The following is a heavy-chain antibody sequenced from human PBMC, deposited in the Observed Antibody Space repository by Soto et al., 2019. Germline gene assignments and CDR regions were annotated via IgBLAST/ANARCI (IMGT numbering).Heavy chain of an antibody. D-gene: IGHD6-13*01. Sequence: RGESLKISCKGSGYSFTTYWIGWVRQMPGKGLEWMGSIYPGDSDTRYSPSFQGQVTISADKSISTAYLQWSSLKASDTAMYYCARTEVGSMDYFDYWGQGTPVTVSS. V-gene: IGHV5-51*01. CDR2: IYPGDSDT. CDR3: ARTEVGSMDYFDY. J-gene: IGHJ4*02. CDR1: GYSFTTYW.